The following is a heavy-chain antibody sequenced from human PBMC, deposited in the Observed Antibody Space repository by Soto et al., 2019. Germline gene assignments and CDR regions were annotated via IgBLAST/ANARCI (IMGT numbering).Heavy chain of an antibody. Sequence: EVQLVESGGGLVQPGGSLRLSCAASGFSFSDYWMSWVRQAPGKGLEWVANVKQDGSERYYVDSVKGRFTISRDNAKNSLYLQMNSRRAEDTAVYYCARERVVVPATIFYYYALDVW. CDR1: GFSFSDYW. CDR3: ARERVVVPATIFYYYALDV. J-gene: IGHJ6*01. V-gene: IGHV3-7*05. D-gene: IGHD2-15*01. CDR2: VKQDGSER.